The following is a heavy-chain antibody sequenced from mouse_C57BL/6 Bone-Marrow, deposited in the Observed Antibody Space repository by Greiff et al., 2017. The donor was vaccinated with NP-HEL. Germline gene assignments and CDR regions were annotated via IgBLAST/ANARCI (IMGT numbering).Heavy chain of an antibody. CDR1: GYTFTSYW. CDR2: IDPSDSET. J-gene: IGHJ2*01. V-gene: IGHV1-52*01. Sequence: QVQLQQPGAELVRPGSSVKLSCKASGYTFTSYWMHWVKQRPIQGLEWIGNIDPSDSETHYNQKFKDKATMTVDKSSSTAYMQLSSLTSEDSAVYYCARAMIYYGNYYFDYWGQGTTLTVSS. D-gene: IGHD2-1*01. CDR3: ARAMIYYGNYYFDY.